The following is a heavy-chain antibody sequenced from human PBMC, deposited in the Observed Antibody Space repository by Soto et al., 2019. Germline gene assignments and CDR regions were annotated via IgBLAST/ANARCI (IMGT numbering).Heavy chain of an antibody. CDR3: AKVENDFWSGSHWPSFDY. Sequence: GGSLGLSCAASGFTSGSYGMHWVRQAPGRGLGGVAVISYDGSNKYYADSVKGRFTISRDNSKNTLYLQMNSLRAADTAVYYRAKVENDFWSGSHWPSFDYCGQGTRVIVSS. D-gene: IGHD3-3*01. J-gene: IGHJ4*02. CDR1: GFTSGSYG. V-gene: IGHV3-30*18. CDR2: ISYDGSNK.